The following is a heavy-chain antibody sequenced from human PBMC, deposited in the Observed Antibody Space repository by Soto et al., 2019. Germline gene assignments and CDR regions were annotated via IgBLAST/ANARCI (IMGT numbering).Heavy chain of an antibody. J-gene: IGHJ6*02. Sequence: QVQLQESGPGLVKPSETLSLTCTVSGGSISNYYWSWIRQPPGKGLEWIGYIYYSGSTNYNPSLKGRVTISVDTSKTQFSRKLSSVTAADTAVYYCARDRGFYGMDVWGQGTTVTVSS. CDR3: ARDRGFYGMDV. D-gene: IGHD3-16*01. V-gene: IGHV4-59*01. CDR2: IYYSGST. CDR1: GGSISNYY.